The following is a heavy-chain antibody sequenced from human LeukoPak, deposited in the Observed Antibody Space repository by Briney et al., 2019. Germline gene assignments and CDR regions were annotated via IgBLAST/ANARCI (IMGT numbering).Heavy chain of an antibody. V-gene: IGHV3-23*01. Sequence: GGSLRFSCAASGFTLSSYAMSWVRQAPGKGLEWVSVISGSGGTTYYADSVKGRFTISRDNSKSTLYVQMNSLRAEDTDVYYCAREADEGMVRGVLTDLGKGTLVTVSS. CDR3: AREADEGMVRGVLTD. CDR2: ISGSGGTT. D-gene: IGHD3-10*01. J-gene: IGHJ4*02. CDR1: GFTLSSYA.